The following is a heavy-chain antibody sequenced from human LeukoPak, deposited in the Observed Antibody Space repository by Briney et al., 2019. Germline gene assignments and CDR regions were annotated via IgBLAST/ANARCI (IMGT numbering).Heavy chain of an antibody. J-gene: IGHJ3*02. CDR2: ISGYNGNT. CDR1: GYTFSRYG. D-gene: IGHD2-2*02. V-gene: IGHV1-18*01. CDR3: ARATYCSSTSCHIRNDAFDI. Sequence: ASVNGCATASGYTFSRYGISWVRQAPGQGLEWMGWISGYNGNTKSAQMVQGRVTMTTDTSTSTAYMELRSLRSDDTAVYYCARATYCSSTSCHIRNDAFDIWGQGTMVTVSS.